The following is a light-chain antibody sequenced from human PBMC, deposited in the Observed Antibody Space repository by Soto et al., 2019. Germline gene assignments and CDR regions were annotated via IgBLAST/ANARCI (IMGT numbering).Light chain of an antibody. Sequence: DIQMTQSPSTLSASVGDRVSITCRASQSISTWLAWYQQKPGKAPKLLIYDASSLKSGVPSRFSGSGSRTEFTLTISSLQPDDFATYYCQQYNSYRWTFGQGTKV. CDR2: DAS. J-gene: IGKJ1*01. CDR1: QSISTW. CDR3: QQYNSYRWT. V-gene: IGKV1-5*01.